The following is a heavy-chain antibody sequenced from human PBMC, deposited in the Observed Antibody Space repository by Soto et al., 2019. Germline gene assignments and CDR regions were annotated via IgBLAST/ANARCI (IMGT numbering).Heavy chain of an antibody. Sequence: PGGSLRLSCAASGFTFSSYWMSWVRQAPGKGLEWVANIKHNGGEKYYVDSVKGRFIISRDNAKNTLYLQMNSLRAEDTAMYYCAKARCTTTDCYVPDYWGRGTLVTVSS. D-gene: IGHD1-26*01. CDR3: AKARCTTTDCYVPDY. CDR1: GFTFSSYW. J-gene: IGHJ4*02. V-gene: IGHV3-7*05. CDR2: IKHNGGEK.